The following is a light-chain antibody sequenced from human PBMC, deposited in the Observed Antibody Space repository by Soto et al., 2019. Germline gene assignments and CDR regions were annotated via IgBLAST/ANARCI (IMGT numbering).Light chain of an antibody. J-gene: IGLJ3*02. CDR2: DVT. CDR1: SSDVGSYNL. V-gene: IGLV2-23*02. Sequence: QSVLTQPASVSGSPGQSITISCTGTSSDVGSYNLVSWYQQHPGKAPKLIIYDVTKRSSGVPDRFSGSKSGHTASLTISGLQTEDEADYFCCSYAGSSTLVFGGGTKLTVL. CDR3: CSYAGSSTLV.